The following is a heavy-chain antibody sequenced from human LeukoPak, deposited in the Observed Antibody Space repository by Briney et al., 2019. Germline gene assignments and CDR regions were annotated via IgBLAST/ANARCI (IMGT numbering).Heavy chain of an antibody. CDR1: GFTFSSYW. Sequence: GGSLRLSCAASGFTFSSYWMHWVRQAPGKGLVWVSRINTDGSSTSYADSVKGRFTISRDNAKNTLYLQMNSLRAEDTAVYYCAKSHINSDFDYWGQGTLVTVSS. D-gene: IGHD2-21*01. CDR3: AKSHINSDFDY. CDR2: INTDGSST. V-gene: IGHV3-74*01. J-gene: IGHJ4*02.